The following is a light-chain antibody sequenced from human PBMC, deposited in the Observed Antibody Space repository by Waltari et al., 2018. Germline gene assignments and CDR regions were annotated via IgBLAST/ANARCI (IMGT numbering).Light chain of an antibody. CDR2: GAS. CDR3: QQYGSSPLT. V-gene: IGKV3-20*01. Sequence: EVVLTQSPDTLSLSPGERATLSCRASQSVSSSLAWYQQRPGQAPWLLIYGASSRATGVPDRFSGSGSGTDFTLTISRLEPGDFAVYYCQQYGSSPLTFGGGTKVEI. CDR1: QSVSSS. J-gene: IGKJ4*01.